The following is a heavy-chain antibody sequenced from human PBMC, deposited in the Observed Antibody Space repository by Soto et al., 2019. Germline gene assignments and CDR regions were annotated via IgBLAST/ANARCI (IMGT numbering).Heavy chain of an antibody. V-gene: IGHV3-48*02. Sequence: EVQLVESGGGLVQPGGSLRLSCAASGFTFSSYSMNWVRQAPGKGLEWVAYISSSSSSIYHADSVKGRFTISRDNAKNSLYLQMNSLRDEDTAVYYCARVNSWSGYTDDVWGQGTTVTVSS. D-gene: IGHD3-3*01. CDR1: GFTFSSYS. CDR2: ISSSSSSI. CDR3: ARVNSWSGYTDDV. J-gene: IGHJ6*02.